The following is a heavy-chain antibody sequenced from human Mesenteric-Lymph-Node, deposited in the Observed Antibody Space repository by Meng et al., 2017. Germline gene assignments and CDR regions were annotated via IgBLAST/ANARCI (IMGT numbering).Heavy chain of an antibody. Sequence: PQSPGPHLVKPPETLSPAGAVSGGSISSMNRWTWVRQPPGKGLEWIGEIYLSGSTNYNPSLKSRVTISVDKSKNQFSLKLSSVTAADTAVYYCARGQRSYSGSYPEWFDPWGQGTLVTVSS. V-gene: IGHV4-4*03. J-gene: IGHJ5*02. CDR2: IYLSGST. CDR1: GGSISSMNR. D-gene: IGHD1-26*01. CDR3: ARGQRSYSGSYPEWFDP.